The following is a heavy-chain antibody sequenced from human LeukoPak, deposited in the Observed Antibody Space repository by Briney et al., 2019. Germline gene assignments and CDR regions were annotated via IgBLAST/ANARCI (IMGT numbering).Heavy chain of an antibody. J-gene: IGHJ4*02. CDR2: INASNGNT. Sequence: ASVKVSCKASGYTFTSYAMHWVRQAPGQRLEWMGWINASNGNTKYSQEFQGRVTMTEDTSTDTAYMELSSLRSEDTAVYYCATEIVGATTRYFDYWGQGTLVTVSS. CDR1: GYTFTSYA. D-gene: IGHD1-26*01. CDR3: ATEIVGATTRYFDY. V-gene: IGHV1-3*03.